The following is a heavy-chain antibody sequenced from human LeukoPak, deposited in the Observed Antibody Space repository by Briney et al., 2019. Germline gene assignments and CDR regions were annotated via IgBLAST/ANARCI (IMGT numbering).Heavy chain of an antibody. V-gene: IGHV1-69*04. J-gene: IGHJ4*02. CDR3: ARDRTPIVVVPAAIPCLSG. CDR1: GGTFSSYT. Sequence: ASVKVSCKASGGTFSSYTISWVRQAPGQGLEWMGRIIPILSIANYAQKFQGRVTITADKSTSKAYMELSSLRSEDTAVYYCARDRTPIVVVPAAIPCLSGWGQGTLVTVSS. CDR2: IIPILSIA. D-gene: IGHD2-2*02.